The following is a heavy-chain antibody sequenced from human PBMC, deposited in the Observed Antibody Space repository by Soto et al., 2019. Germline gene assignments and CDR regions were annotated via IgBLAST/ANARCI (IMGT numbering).Heavy chain of an antibody. J-gene: IGHJ5*02. CDR2: ISFSGAT. CDR3: ARGADFWSGYRWFDP. D-gene: IGHD3-3*01. CDR1: GVSITSYF. Sequence: ASETLSLTCTVSGVSITSYFWSWTRQTPGKGLDWIGSISFSGATYSNPSLKGRAALSVDTSENPLSLTLNSVTSADTAVYFCARGADFWSGYRWFDPWGQGTLVTVSS. V-gene: IGHV4-59*01.